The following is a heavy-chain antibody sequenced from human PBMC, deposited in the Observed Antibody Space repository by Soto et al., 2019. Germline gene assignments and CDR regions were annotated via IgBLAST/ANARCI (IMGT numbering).Heavy chain of an antibody. CDR1: GYTLTELS. CDR2: FDPGDGET. J-gene: IGHJ6*02. D-gene: IGHD2-2*01. V-gene: IGHV1-24*01. Sequence: ASVKVSCKVSGYTLTELSMHWVRQAPGKGLERMGGFDPGDGETIYAQKFQGRVTMTEDTSTDTAYMVLSSLRSEDTAVYYCAILGYCSSTSCSPYYYYYGMDVWGQGTTVTVSS. CDR3: AILGYCSSTSCSPYYYYYGMDV.